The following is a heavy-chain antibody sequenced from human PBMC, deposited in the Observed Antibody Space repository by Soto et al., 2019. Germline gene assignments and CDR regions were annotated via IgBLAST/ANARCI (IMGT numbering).Heavy chain of an antibody. CDR3: ARGRGYYGSGSRYYFDY. CDR2: ISSSSSTI. J-gene: IGHJ4*02. Sequence: EVQLVESGGGLVQPGGSLRLSCAASGFTFSSYSMNWVRQAPGKGLEWVSYISSSSSTIYYADSVKGRFTISRDNAKNSLYLQMNSLRAEDTAVYYCARGRGYYGSGSRYYFDYWGQGTLVTVSS. CDR1: GFTFSSYS. V-gene: IGHV3-48*01. D-gene: IGHD3-10*01.